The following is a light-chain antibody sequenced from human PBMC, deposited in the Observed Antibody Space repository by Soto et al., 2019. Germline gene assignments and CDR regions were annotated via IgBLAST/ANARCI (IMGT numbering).Light chain of an antibody. CDR2: DTS. CDR3: QQYNNWPPIT. CDR1: QSVNKW. J-gene: IGKJ5*01. Sequence: DIQMTQSPSTLSASVVDRVTITGLASQSVNKWLAWFQQKPGKVPKLLIYDTSTRATGIPARFSGSGSGTEFTLTISSLQSEDFAVYYCQQYNNWPPITFGQGTRLEIK. V-gene: IGKV1-5*01.